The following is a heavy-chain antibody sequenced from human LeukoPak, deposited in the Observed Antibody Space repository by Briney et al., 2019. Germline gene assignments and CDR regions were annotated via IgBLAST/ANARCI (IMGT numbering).Heavy chain of an antibody. D-gene: IGHD1-26*01. J-gene: IGHJ6*02. CDR1: GDSVSSNSAA. Sequence: SQTLSLTCVISGDSVSSNSAAWNWVRQSPSRGLEWLGRTYYRSKWYSDYAVSVKTRITINPDTSKNQFSLQMNSVTPEDTAVYYCARSTVIEGVTHGMDVWGQGTTVIVSS. V-gene: IGHV6-1*01. CDR2: TYYRSKWYS. CDR3: ARSTVIEGVTHGMDV.